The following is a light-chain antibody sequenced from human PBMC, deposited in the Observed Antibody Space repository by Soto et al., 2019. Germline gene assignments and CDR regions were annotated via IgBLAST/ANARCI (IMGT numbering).Light chain of an antibody. V-gene: IGKV3-20*01. CDR2: GAS. Sequence: EIVLTQSPGTLSLSPGERATLSCRASQSVSGSYLAWYQQKPGQAPRLLIYGASSRATGIPDRFSGSGSGTDFTLTISRLEPEDFAVYYCQQYGSSPPITFGQGTRLDIK. CDR1: QSVSGSY. J-gene: IGKJ5*01. CDR3: QQYGSSPPIT.